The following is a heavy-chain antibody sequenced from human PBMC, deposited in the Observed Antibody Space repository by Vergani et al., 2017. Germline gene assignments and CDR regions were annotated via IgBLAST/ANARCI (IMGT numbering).Heavy chain of an antibody. CDR1: GGSIRSTFYY. CDR2: IYYSGST. V-gene: IGHV4-39*01. D-gene: IGHD6-13*01. Sequence: QLQLQESDPGLVKPSETLSLTCTVSGGSIRSTFYYWFCIRQPPGKGLEWIGTIYYSGSTYYNPYLKSRVTISVDTSKNQFSLKLNSVTAADTAVYYCARHKEQLVPGNYYYYYYMDVWGKGTTVTVSS. J-gene: IGHJ6*03. CDR3: ARHKEQLVPGNYYYYYYMDV.